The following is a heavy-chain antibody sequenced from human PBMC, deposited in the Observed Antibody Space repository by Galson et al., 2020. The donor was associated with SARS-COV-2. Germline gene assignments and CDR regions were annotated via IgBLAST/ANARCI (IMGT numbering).Heavy chain of an antibody. J-gene: IGHJ4*02. CDR2: ISARGDAT. V-gene: IGHV3-23*01. CDR3: AKDYDILTGPI. Sequence: GESLKISCAASGFAFSTYALSWVRQAPGRGLELVSAISARGDATYYADSVKGRFTISRDNSKNTLYLQMNSLRAEDTAVYYCAKDYDILTGPIWGQGTLVTVSS. CDR1: GFAFSTYA. D-gene: IGHD3-9*01.